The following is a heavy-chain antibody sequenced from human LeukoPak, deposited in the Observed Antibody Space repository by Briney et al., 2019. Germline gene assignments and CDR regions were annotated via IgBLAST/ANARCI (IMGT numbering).Heavy chain of an antibody. V-gene: IGHV4-39*01. CDR2: IYYSGST. J-gene: IGHJ5*02. CDR3: ASNIVVVVAANRGNWFDP. D-gene: IGHD2-15*01. Sequence: LETLSLTCTVSGGSITNYYWGWIRQPPGKGLEWIGSIYYSGSTYYNPSLKSRVTISVDTSKNQFSLKLSSVTAADTAVYYCASNIVVVVAANRGNWFDPWGQGTLVTVSS. CDR1: GGSITNYY.